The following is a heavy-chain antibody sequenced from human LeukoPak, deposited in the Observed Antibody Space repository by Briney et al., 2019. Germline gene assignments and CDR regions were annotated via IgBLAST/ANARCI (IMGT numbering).Heavy chain of an antibody. D-gene: IGHD6-13*01. Sequence: ASVKVSCKASGYTFTSYGISWVRQAPGQGLEWMGWINPNSGGTNYAQKFQGRVTMTRDTSISTAYMELSRLRSDDTAVYYCARDGVSGLIAADYWGQGTLVTVSS. CDR1: GYTFTSYG. CDR3: ARDGVSGLIAADY. CDR2: INPNSGGT. V-gene: IGHV1-2*02. J-gene: IGHJ4*02.